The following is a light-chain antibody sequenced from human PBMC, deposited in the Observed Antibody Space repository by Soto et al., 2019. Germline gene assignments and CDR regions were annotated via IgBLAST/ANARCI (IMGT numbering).Light chain of an antibody. CDR1: QSVSSSY. CDR3: QHYGSSGLT. J-gene: IGKJ4*01. V-gene: IGKV3-20*01. CDR2: DAS. Sequence: EDVLTQSPGTLSLKTGERATLWCRVSQSVSSSYLAWYQQKPGQAPRLLIYDASNRATGIPARFSGSGSGTDFTLTISSLEPEDFAVYYCQHYGSSGLTFGGGSMVDIK.